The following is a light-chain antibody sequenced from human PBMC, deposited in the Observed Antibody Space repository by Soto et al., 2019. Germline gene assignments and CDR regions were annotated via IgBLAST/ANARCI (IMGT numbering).Light chain of an antibody. CDR3: SSYTGSRYL. V-gene: IGLV2-14*01. Sequence: QSVLTQPASVSGSRGQSITISCTGTSSDVGDYNYVSWYQQYPGKAPKLMIYDVSNRPSGVSNRFSGSKSGNTASLTISALQAEDEADYYCSSYTGSRYLFGTGTKLTVL. J-gene: IGLJ1*01. CDR2: DVS. CDR1: SSDVGDYNY.